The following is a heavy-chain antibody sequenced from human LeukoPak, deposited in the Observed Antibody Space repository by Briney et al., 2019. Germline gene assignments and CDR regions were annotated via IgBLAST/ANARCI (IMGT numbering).Heavy chain of an antibody. CDR2: IHPNDAST. J-gene: IGHJ4*02. Sequence: PGESLKISCKASGYSFASYWIGWVRQMSGKGLEWMAIIHPNDASTIYSPSFQGQVTISADKSINTAYLQWSTLKASDTAIYYCARHNNWGFDYWDRGTLLTVSP. CDR1: GYSFASYW. V-gene: IGHV5-51*01. D-gene: IGHD7-27*01. CDR3: ARHNNWGFDY.